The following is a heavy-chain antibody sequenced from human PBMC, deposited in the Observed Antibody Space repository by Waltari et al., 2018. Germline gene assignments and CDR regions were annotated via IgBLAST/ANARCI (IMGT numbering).Heavy chain of an antibody. CDR3: AREDGERNYYYYYGMDV. CDR1: GYTFTSYD. V-gene: IGHV1-8*01. D-gene: IGHD4-17*01. J-gene: IGHJ6*02. CDR2: INPNSWNT. Sequence: QVQLVQSGAEVMKPGASVKVSCKASGYTFTSYDINWVRQATGQGLEWMGWINPNSWNTGYAQKFLGRVTMTRDTSIGTVYMELSSLRSEDTAVYYCAREDGERNYYYYYGMDVWGQGTTVTVSS.